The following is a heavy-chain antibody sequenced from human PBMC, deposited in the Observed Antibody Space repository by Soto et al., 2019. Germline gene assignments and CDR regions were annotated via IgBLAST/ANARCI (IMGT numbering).Heavy chain of an antibody. D-gene: IGHD1-26*01. J-gene: IGHJ4*02. Sequence: QVQLVESGGGVVQPGRSLRLSCAASGCNFSAYGMHWVRQAPGTGLELVALLSFDASKKYYADSVKGRFTISRDTSRNTLYLQMNSLRVEDTAVYYCRVGVADWGQGTRVTVSS. CDR2: LSFDASKK. V-gene: IGHV3-30*03. CDR3: RVGVAD. CDR1: GCNFSAYG.